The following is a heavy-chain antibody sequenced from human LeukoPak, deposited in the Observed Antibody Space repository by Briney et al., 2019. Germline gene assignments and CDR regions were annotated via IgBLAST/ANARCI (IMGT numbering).Heavy chain of an antibody. CDR2: ISAYNGNT. CDR1: GYTFTSYG. CDR3: ARETYYGSGSLADY. V-gene: IGHV1-18*01. J-gene: IGHJ4*02. D-gene: IGHD3-10*01. Sequence: ASVMVSCKASGYTFTSYGISWVRQAPGQGLEWMGWISAYNGNTIYAQKLQGRVTMTTDTSTSTAYMELRSLRSDDTAVYYCARETYYGSGSLADYWGQGTLVTVSS.